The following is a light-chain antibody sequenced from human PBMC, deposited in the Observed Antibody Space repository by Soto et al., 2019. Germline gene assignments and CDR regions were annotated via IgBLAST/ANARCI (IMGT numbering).Light chain of an antibody. J-gene: IGKJ1*01. CDR2: WES. Sequence: DIQMTQSPSSLSASVGDRGTITCRASQGIRNDLGWYQQKTGQPPKLLIYWESTRESGVPDRFSGSGSGTDLTLTISRLQAEDVAVYYCQKYYSTSWTCGQGTKVEIK. V-gene: IGKV1-27*01. CDR1: QGIRND. CDR3: QKYYSTSWT.